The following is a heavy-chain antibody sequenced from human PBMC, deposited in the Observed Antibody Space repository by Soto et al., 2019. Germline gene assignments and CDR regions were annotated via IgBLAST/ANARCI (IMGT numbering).Heavy chain of an antibody. D-gene: IGHD3-16*01. V-gene: IGHV3-30-3*01. J-gene: IGHJ4*02. CDR3: ARGSAAYSSYFDY. CDR1: GFTFSSYA. Sequence: PGGSLRLSCAASGFTFSSYAMHWVRQAPGKGLEWVAVISYDGSNKYYVDSVKGRFTISSDNSKTTLYLQMNSLRAEDTAVYYCARGSAAYSSYFDYWGQGTLVTVSS. CDR2: ISYDGSNK.